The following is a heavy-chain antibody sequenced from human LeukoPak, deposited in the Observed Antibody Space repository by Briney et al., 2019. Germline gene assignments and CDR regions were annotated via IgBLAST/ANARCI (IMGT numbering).Heavy chain of an antibody. J-gene: IGHJ4*02. CDR1: GFTFSSYS. D-gene: IGHD4-17*01. CDR3: ARDRAIDGDYGHATGANDY. CDR2: IYSGGST. V-gene: IGHV3-66*01. Sequence: GGSLRLSCAASGFTFSSYSMNWVRQAPGKGLEWVSVIYSGGSTYYADSVKGRFTISRDNSKNTLYLQMNSLRAEDTAVYYCARDRAIDGDYGHATGANDYWGQGTLVTVSS.